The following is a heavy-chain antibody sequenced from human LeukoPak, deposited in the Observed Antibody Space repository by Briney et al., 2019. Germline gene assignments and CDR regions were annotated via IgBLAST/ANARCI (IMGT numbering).Heavy chain of an antibody. V-gene: IGHV3-74*01. J-gene: IGHJ5*02. Sequence: GGSLRLSCAASGFTFSTYWMHRVRQAPGKGLVWVSRISGDGSATIYADSVKGRFTISRDNAENTMYLQMNSLTVEDTAVYYCTRRVSATRWFDPWGQGTLVTVSS. CDR2: ISGDGSAT. D-gene: IGHD2-15*01. CDR3: TRRVSATRWFDP. CDR1: GFTFSTYW.